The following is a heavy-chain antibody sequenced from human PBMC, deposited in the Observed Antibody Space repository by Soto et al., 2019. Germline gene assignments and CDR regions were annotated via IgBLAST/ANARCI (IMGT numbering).Heavy chain of an antibody. CDR1: GFPFSNAW. D-gene: IGHD6-13*01. Sequence: EVQLVESGGGLVKPGGSLRLSCAASGFPFSNAWMSWVRQAPGKGLEWVGRIKSKTDGGTTDYAAPGKGRITISRDDSKNPMNLQMNGLNTEETYVYYSTAAGAAADTNWGQGTPVTVSS. CDR3: TAAGAAADTN. V-gene: IGHV3-15*01. CDR2: IKSKTDGGTT. J-gene: IGHJ4*02.